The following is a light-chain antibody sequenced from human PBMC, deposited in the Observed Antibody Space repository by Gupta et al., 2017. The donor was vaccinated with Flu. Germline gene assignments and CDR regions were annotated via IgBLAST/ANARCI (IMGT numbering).Light chain of an antibody. CDR1: QSITSS. Sequence: DIPMTQSPSSLSASVGDRVTITCRASQSITSSLNWYQQRPGKAPKLLIYAASSLQSGVPSRFSGSESGTDFSLTISSLQPEDFATYYCQQSYRLPYTFGQGTKLEIK. CDR3: QQSYRLPYT. J-gene: IGKJ2*01. CDR2: AAS. V-gene: IGKV1-39*01.